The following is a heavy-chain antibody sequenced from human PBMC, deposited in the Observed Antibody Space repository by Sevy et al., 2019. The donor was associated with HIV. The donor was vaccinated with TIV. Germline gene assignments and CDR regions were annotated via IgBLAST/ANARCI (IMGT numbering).Heavy chain of an antibody. V-gene: IGHV3-23*01. J-gene: IGHJ4*02. CDR3: AREGCSKPHDY. D-gene: IGHD2-2*01. CDR2: LSFACGRI. CDR1: GFTFSKYS. Sequence: WGSLRLSCVASGFTFSKYSMSWVRQTPGKGLEWVSTLSFACGRINYADSVKGRFTMSRDDSRNTFYLQMDSLRAEDTAIYYCAREGCSKPHDYWCQGTLVTVSS.